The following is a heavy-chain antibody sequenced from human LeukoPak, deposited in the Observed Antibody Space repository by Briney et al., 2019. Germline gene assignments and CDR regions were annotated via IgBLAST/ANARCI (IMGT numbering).Heavy chain of an antibody. V-gene: IGHV1-69*13. D-gene: IGHD1-26*01. CDR1: GGTFSSYA. J-gene: IGHJ4*02. CDR2: IIPIFGTA. Sequence: GASVKVSCKASGGTFSSYAISWVRQAPGQGLEWMGGIIPIFGTANYAQKFQGRVTITADESTSTAYMELSSLRSEDTAVYYCASLYSGNYYWYFDYWGQGTLVTVSS. CDR3: ASLYSGNYYWYFDY.